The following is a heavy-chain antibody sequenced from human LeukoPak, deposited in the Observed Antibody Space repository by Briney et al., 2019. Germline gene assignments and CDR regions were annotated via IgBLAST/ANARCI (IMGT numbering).Heavy chain of an antibody. Sequence: GGSLRLTCTGSGFAFGNYGVTWLRQPPGKGLEWVSAITGSGGTTRYTDSVTGRFTISRDNSGNTLFLQMNSLRAEDTAVYYCAKDPNGDYLGAFDFWGPGTLVTVSS. CDR1: GFAFGNYG. V-gene: IGHV3-23*01. CDR2: ITGSGGTT. D-gene: IGHD4-17*01. CDR3: AKDPNGDYLGAFDF. J-gene: IGHJ3*01.